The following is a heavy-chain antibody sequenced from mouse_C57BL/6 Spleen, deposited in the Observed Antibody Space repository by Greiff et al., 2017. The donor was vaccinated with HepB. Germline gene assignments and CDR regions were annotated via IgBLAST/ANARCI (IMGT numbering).Heavy chain of an antibody. D-gene: IGHD2-1*01. CDR1: GYTFTSYT. V-gene: IGHV1-4*01. Sequence: QVHVKQSGAELARPGASVKMSCKASGYTFTSYTMHWVKQRPGQGLEWIGYINPSSGYTKYNQKFKDKATLTADKSSSTAYMQLSSLTSEDSAVYYCASYGNYGYFDVWGTGTTVTVSS. CDR3: ASYGNYGYFDV. CDR2: INPSSGYT. J-gene: IGHJ1*03.